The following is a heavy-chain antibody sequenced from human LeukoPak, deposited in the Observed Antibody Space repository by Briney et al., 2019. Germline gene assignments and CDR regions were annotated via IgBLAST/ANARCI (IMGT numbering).Heavy chain of an antibody. J-gene: IGHJ4*02. Sequence: GGSLRHSSAASGFTFIIYAMSWVGSASGTGLDSVSAFSGSGGSTYYADSVKGRFTISRDNSKNTLYLQMNSLRAEDTAVYYCAKDSPYYYDSSGYSDYWGQGTLVTVSS. CDR2: FSGSGGST. D-gene: IGHD3-22*01. CDR3: AKDSPYYYDSSGYSDY. CDR1: GFTFIIYA. V-gene: IGHV3-23*01.